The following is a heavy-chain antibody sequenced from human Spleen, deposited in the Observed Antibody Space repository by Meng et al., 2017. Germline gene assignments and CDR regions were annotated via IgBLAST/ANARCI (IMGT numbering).Heavy chain of an antibody. CDR2: IKPNSGGT. V-gene: IGHV1-2*02. CDR1: GYTFTGYY. J-gene: IGHJ5*02. D-gene: IGHD3-22*01. Sequence: ASVKVSCKASGYTFTGYYMHWVRQAPGQGLEWMGWIKPNSGGTNYAQKFQGRVTMTRDTSISTAYMELSRLRSDDTAVYYCARLTTYYYDSSGFNWFDPWGQGTLVTVSS. CDR3: ARLTTYYYDSSGFNWFDP.